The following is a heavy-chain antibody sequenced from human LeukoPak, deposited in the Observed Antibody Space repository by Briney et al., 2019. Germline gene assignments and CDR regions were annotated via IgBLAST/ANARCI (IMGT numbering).Heavy chain of an antibody. D-gene: IGHD3-10*01. J-gene: IGHJ4*02. CDR1: GVSMSTYY. CDR2: IHYTGST. Sequence: PSETLSLTCTVSGVSMSTYYWSWIRQSPGKGLEWIAYIHYTGSTNNNPPLKGRLAITVDTSKNQFSLTLSSVTAADTAVYYCARDIYGSGYGFFDYWGQGVLVTVSS. CDR3: ARDIYGSGYGFFDY. V-gene: IGHV4-59*13.